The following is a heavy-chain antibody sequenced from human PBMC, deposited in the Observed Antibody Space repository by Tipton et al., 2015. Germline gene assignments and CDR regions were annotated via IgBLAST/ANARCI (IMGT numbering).Heavy chain of an antibody. J-gene: IGHJ6*02. V-gene: IGHV4-31*03. CDR1: GGSIGGGYY. Sequence: TLSLTCTVSGGSIGGGYYWSWLRQYPRKGLEWIGFVYYSGYTNYNPSLTSRLTISVDTSRNQFSLHLKSVTAADTAVYYCAKGRIAAPYGMDVWGQGTPVTVSS. CDR3: AKGRIAAPYGMDV. CDR2: VYYSGYT. D-gene: IGHD6-13*01.